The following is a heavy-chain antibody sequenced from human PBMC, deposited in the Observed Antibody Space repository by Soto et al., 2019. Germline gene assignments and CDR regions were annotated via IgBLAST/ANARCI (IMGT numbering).Heavy chain of an antibody. CDR3: TSLPLAKSYGMDV. D-gene: IGHD1-1*01. V-gene: IGHV3-48*02. Sequence: DVQLVESGGGLVQPGGSLRVSCAASGFTFSNYNMNWVRQAPGKGLEWVSYISKSSSTIYYADSVKGRFTISRDNAKNSLSLQMNSLRDEVTAVYYCTSLPLAKSYGMDVWGQGTTVTVSS. J-gene: IGHJ6*02. CDR1: GFTFSNYN. CDR2: ISKSSSTI.